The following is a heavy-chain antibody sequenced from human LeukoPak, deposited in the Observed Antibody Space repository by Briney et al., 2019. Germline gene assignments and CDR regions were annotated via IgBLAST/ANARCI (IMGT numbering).Heavy chain of an antibody. V-gene: IGHV3-21*01. CDR3: AREVNDYDAFDI. D-gene: IGHD4-11*01. Sequence: PGGSLRLSCAAYGFTFSSYSMNWVRQAPGKGLEWVSSISSSSYYIYYPDSVKGRFTISRDIAKNSLYLQMNSLRAEDTAVYYCAREVNDYDAFDIWGQGTMVTVSS. J-gene: IGHJ3*02. CDR1: GFTFSSYS. CDR2: ISSSSYYI.